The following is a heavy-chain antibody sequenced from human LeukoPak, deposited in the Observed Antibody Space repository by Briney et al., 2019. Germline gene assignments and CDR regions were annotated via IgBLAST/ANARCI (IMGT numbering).Heavy chain of an antibody. CDR2: INPNSGGT. J-gene: IGHJ4*02. V-gene: IGHV1-2*02. Sequence: ASVKVSCKASGYTFTGYYMHWVRQAPGQGLEWMGWINPNSGGTNYAQKFQGRVTMTRDTSISTAYMELSSLRSEDTAVYFCAREDYYDSGSNDYWGQGTLVTVSS. CDR1: GYTFTGYY. D-gene: IGHD3-22*01. CDR3: AREDYYDSGSNDY.